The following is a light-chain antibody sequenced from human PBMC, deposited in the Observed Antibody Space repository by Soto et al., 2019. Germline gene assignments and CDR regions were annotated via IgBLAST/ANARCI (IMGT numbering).Light chain of an antibody. CDR2: DTN. V-gene: IGLV7-46*01. CDR1: TGTVTSGHY. Sequence: QAVVTQEPSQTVSPGETVTLTCGSSTGTVTSGHYPYWFQQRPGQAPTTLIYDTNNKYSWTPDRFSGSLLGGKAALTLSGAQPEDEGDYYCLLLYSGNRRVFGTGTKVTVL. J-gene: IGLJ1*01. CDR3: LLLYSGNRRV.